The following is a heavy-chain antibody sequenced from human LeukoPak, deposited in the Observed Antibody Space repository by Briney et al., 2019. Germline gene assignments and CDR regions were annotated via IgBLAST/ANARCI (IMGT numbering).Heavy chain of an antibody. CDR1: GYTFTGYY. CDR2: INPNSSGT. V-gene: IGHV1-2*02. Sequence: GASVKVSCKASGYTFTGYYMHWVRQAPGQGLEWMGWINPNSSGTNYAQKFQGRVTMTRDTSISTAYTELSRLRSDDTAVYYCARALADIVVVPAAIDYWGQGTLVAVSS. D-gene: IGHD2-2*01. J-gene: IGHJ4*02. CDR3: ARALADIVVVPAAIDY.